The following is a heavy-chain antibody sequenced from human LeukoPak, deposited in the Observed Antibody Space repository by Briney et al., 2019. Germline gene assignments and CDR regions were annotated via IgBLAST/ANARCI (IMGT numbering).Heavy chain of an antibody. J-gene: IGHJ3*02. CDR2: INHSGST. V-gene: IGHV4-34*01. CDR1: GGSFSGYY. D-gene: IGHD3-22*01. Sequence: SETLSLTCAVYGGSFSGYYWGWIRQPPGKGLEWIGEINHSGSTNYNPSLKSRVTISVDTSKNQFSLKLSSVTAADTAVYYCARTSMIVVVITSHDAFDIWGQGTMVTVSS. CDR3: ARTSMIVVVITSHDAFDI.